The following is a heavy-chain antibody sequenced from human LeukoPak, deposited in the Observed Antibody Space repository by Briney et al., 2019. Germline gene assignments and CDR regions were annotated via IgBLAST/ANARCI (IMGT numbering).Heavy chain of an antibody. CDR2: INHSGST. D-gene: IGHD6-19*01. J-gene: IGHJ4*02. CDR1: GGSFSGYY. Sequence: SETLSLTCAVYGGSFSGYYWSWIRQPPGKGLEWIGEINHSGSTNYNPSLKSRVTISVDTSKNQFSLKLSSVTAADTAVYYCAPIPVDSSGPSVLDFDYWGQGTLVTVSS. CDR3: APIPVDSSGPSVLDFDY. V-gene: IGHV4-34*01.